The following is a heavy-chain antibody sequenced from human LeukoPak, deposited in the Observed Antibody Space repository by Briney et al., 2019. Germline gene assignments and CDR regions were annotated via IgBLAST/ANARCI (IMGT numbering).Heavy chain of an antibody. Sequence: GESLKISCKGSGYTFLTYWIGWVRQMPGKGLEWMGIIYPGDSNTIYSPSFQGQVTISADKSISTAYQEWSSLKASDTAMYYCARPDDYGGKPAAFDIWGQGTMVTVSS. D-gene: IGHD4-23*01. CDR1: GYTFLTYW. V-gene: IGHV5-51*01. CDR3: ARPDDYGGKPAAFDI. CDR2: IYPGDSNT. J-gene: IGHJ3*02.